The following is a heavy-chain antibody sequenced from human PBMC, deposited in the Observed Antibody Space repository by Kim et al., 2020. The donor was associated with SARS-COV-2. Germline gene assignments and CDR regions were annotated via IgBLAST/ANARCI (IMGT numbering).Heavy chain of an antibody. Sequence: YDKKLQERVTMTTETSTSTAYMELRSLRTDDTAVYYCARGIVGATSTFDDWGQGTLVTVSS. V-gene: IGHV1-18*01. CDR3: ARGIVGATSTFDD. J-gene: IGHJ4*02. D-gene: IGHD1-26*01.